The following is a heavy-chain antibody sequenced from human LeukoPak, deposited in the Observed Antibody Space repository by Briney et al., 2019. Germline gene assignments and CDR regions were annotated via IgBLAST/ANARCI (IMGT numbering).Heavy chain of an antibody. CDR2: IKQDGSEK. Sequence: GGSLRLSCEASAFIFSGHWLNWVRQTPEKGLEWVANIKQDGSEKYYLDSVKGRFTISRDNAKNSLYLQMNSLRVEDTAVYYCARDYYRSLDYWGQGTLATVSS. CDR1: AFIFSGHW. J-gene: IGHJ4*02. CDR3: ARDYYRSLDY. D-gene: IGHD3-22*01. V-gene: IGHV3-7*01.